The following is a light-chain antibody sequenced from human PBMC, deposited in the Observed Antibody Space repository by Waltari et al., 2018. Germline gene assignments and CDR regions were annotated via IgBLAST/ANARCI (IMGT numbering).Light chain of an antibody. V-gene: IGKV2-28*01. CDR3: MQSLQTPLT. J-gene: IGKJ1*01. CDR2: LGS. Sequence: DIVMTQSPLSLPVTPGAPASISCRSSQSLLHSNTYSYLDWYLQKPGQSPQLLIHLGSIRASGVPDRFSGSGSGTDFTLNISRVEAEDVGIYYCMQSLQTPLTFGQGTKVEIK. CDR1: QSLLHSNTYSY.